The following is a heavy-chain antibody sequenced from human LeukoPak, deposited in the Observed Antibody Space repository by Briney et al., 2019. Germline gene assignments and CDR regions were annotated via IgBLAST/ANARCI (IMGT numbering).Heavy chain of an antibody. Sequence: SVKVSCKASGGTFSSYAISWVRQAPGQGLEWMGGIIPIFGTANYAQKFQGRVTITADESTSTAYMELSSLRSEDTAVYYCATHPTHFWSGYYRASHFDYWGQGTLVTVSS. D-gene: IGHD3-3*01. CDR1: GGTFSSYA. CDR3: ATHPTHFWSGYYRASHFDY. CDR2: IIPIFGTA. V-gene: IGHV1-69*01. J-gene: IGHJ4*02.